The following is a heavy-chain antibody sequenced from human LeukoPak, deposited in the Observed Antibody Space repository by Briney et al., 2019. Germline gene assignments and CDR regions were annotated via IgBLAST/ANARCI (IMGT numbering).Heavy chain of an antibody. V-gene: IGHV5-51*01. CDR2: IYPGDSGT. D-gene: IGHD5-18*01. Sequence: GESLKISCKGNGCSFTSYWIGCVRQMPGKGLEWMGIIYPGDSGTRYSPSFQGQVTISADKSISTAYLQWSSLKASDTAMYYCARQYSYGTDAFDIWGQGTMVTVSS. CDR1: GCSFTSYW. J-gene: IGHJ3*02. CDR3: ARQYSYGTDAFDI.